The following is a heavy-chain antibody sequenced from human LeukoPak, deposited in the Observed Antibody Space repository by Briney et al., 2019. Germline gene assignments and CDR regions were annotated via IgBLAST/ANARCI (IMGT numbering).Heavy chain of an antibody. J-gene: IGHJ3*01. CDR2: INTNSAST. CDR3: ARGDFGETNTAFDV. Sequence: GASVKVSCKTSGYTFTDYDVHWVRQAPGQGLEWMGWINTNSASTNYAQRLQGRVTFTRDTSLSIAYMELSSLTSEDAAVYFCARGDFGETNTAFDVWGQGTLAAVSS. V-gene: IGHV1-8*03. D-gene: IGHD4-17*01. CDR1: GYTFTDYD.